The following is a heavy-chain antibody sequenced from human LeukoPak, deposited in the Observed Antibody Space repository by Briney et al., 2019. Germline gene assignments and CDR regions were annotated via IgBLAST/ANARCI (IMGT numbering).Heavy chain of an antibody. CDR3: ARDIGRKYYFDY. D-gene: IGHD3-16*02. CDR2: IYYSGST. V-gene: IGHV4-31*03. CDR1: GGSISSGGYY. J-gene: IGHJ4*02. Sequence: PSETLSLTCTVSGGSISSGGYYWSWIRQHPGKGLEWIGYIYYSGSTYYNPSLKSRVTISVDTSKNQFSLKLSSVTAADTAVYYCARDIGRKYYFDYWGQGTLVTVSS.